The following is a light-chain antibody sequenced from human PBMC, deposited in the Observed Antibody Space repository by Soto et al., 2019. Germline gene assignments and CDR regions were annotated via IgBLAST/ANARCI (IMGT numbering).Light chain of an antibody. V-gene: IGKV1-39*01. Sequence: DIQMTQSPSSLSASVGDRVTITCRASQSISSYLNWYQQKPGKAPKLLIYAASSLQSGVPSRFSGSGSGTDFTLTISSLQPEDFATYYCHQSDSTPYTFGQGTKLEIK. CDR2: AAS. J-gene: IGKJ2*01. CDR3: HQSDSTPYT. CDR1: QSISSY.